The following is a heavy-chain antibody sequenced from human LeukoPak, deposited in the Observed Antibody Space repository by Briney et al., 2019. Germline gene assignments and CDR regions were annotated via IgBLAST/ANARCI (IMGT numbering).Heavy chain of an antibody. CDR1: GYTFTGYY. Sequence: GASVKVSCKASGYTFTGYYMHWVRQAPGQGLEWRGWINPNSGGTNYAQKFQGRVTMTRDTSISTAYMELSRLRSDDTAVYYCARDSPSAYYFDYWGQGTLVTVSS. CDR3: ARDSPSAYYFDY. J-gene: IGHJ4*02. D-gene: IGHD6-19*01. CDR2: INPNSGGT. V-gene: IGHV1-2*02.